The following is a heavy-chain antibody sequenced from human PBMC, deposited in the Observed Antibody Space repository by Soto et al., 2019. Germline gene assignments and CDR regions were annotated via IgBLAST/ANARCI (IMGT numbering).Heavy chain of an antibody. V-gene: IGHV3-30-3*01. CDR1: GLTFSSYA. CDR3: ARDYYDSSGYLV. CDR2: ISYDGSNK. D-gene: IGHD3-22*01. J-gene: IGHJ4*02. Sequence: GGSLRLSCAASGLTFSSYAMHWVRQAQGKGLEWVAVISYDGSNKYYADSVKGRFTISRDNSKNTLYLQMNSLRAEDTAVYYCARDYYDSSGYLVWGQGT.